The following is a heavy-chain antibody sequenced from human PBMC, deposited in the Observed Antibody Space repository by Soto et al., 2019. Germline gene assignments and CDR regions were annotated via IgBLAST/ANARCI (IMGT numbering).Heavy chain of an antibody. V-gene: IGHV4-4*02. D-gene: IGHD2-2*01. CDR1: GDSISSGAW. Sequence: QVQLQESGPGLVKASETQSLTCAVSGDSISSGAWWSWVRQSPGKGLQWIGEIYHSGNTRNNPSLKSRVTMSVDKSNNQFSLNLMSVTAADTATYYCARDSRTGCSSTDCYMSWGRGILVTVSS. CDR2: IYHSGNT. CDR3: ARDSRTGCSSTDCYMS. J-gene: IGHJ5*02.